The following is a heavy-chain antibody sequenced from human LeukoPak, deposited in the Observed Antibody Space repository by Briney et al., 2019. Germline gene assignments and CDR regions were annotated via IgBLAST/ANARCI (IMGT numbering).Heavy chain of an antibody. CDR2: IYTSGST. Sequence: SETLSLTCTVSGGSISSYYWSWIRQPPGKGLEWIGYIYTSGSTNYNPSLKSRVTISVDTSTNQFSLKLSSVTAADTAVYYCARLEPTEGYFDYWGQGTLVTVSS. D-gene: IGHD1-1*01. V-gene: IGHV4-4*09. CDR1: GGSISSYY. J-gene: IGHJ4*02. CDR3: ARLEPTEGYFDY.